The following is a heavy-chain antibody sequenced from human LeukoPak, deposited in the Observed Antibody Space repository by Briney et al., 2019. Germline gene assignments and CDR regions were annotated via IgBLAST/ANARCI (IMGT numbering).Heavy chain of an antibody. CDR3: ARDYNWNPPDY. J-gene: IGHJ4*02. CDR2: IDSDGRIT. CDR1: GFAFSSHW. V-gene: IGHV3-74*01. D-gene: IGHD1-1*01. Sequence: GGSLRLSCAASGFAFSSHWMHWVRQAPGKGLVWVSRIDSDGRITTYADSVKGRFTISRDNAKNTLYLQMNTLRDEDTAVYYCARDYNWNPPDYWGQGTLVTVSS.